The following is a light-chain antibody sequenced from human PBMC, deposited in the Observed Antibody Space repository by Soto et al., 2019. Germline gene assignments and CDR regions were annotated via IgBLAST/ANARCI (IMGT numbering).Light chain of an antibody. Sequence: QAVVTQPPSASGTPGQRVTISCSGSSSNIGSNYVYWYQQLPGTAPKLLIYRNNQRPSGVPDRFSGSKSGTSASLAISGLRSDDEADYYCAAWDDSLSGHYVFGTGTKVTVL. CDR2: RNN. CDR1: SSNIGSNY. J-gene: IGLJ1*01. V-gene: IGLV1-47*01. CDR3: AAWDDSLSGHYV.